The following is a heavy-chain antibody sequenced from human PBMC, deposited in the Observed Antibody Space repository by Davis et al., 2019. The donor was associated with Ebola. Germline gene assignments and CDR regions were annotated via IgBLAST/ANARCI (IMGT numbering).Heavy chain of an antibody. CDR1: GFRFSTYA. CDR3: AREGCGGNCYLHRLNALDF. V-gene: IGHV3-23*01. J-gene: IGHJ3*01. D-gene: IGHD2-15*01. CDR2: ISGSRGST. Sequence: GESLKISCVASGFRFSTYAMTWVRQFPGKGLEWVSTISGSRGSTQYADSVKGRFTVSRDTSKDALYLQMNTLRVDDTAVYYCAREGCGGNCYLHRLNALDFWGRGTVVTVSS.